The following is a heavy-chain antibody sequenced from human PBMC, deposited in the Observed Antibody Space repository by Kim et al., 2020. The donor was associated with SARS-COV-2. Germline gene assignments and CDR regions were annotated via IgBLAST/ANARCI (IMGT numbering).Heavy chain of an antibody. D-gene: IGHD6-13*01. CDR3: ARALFKQPKSPIDY. CDR1: GGSFSGYY. CDR2: INHSGST. Sequence: SETLSLTCAVYGGSFSGYYWSWIRQPPGKGLEWIGEINHSGSTNYNPSLKSRVTISVDTSKNQFSLKLSSVTAADTAVYYCARALFKQPKSPIDYWGQGTLVTVSS. J-gene: IGHJ4*02. V-gene: IGHV4-34*01.